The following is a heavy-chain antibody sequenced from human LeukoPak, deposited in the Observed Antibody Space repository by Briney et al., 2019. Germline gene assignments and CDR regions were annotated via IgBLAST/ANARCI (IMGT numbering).Heavy chain of an antibody. CDR3: ARGGYNWNYLPFDP. CDR2: INHSGST. CDR1: GGSFSGYY. J-gene: IGHJ5*02. V-gene: IGHV4-34*01. Sequence: SSETLSLTCAVYGGSFSGYYWSWIRQPPGKGLEWIGEINHSGSTNYNPSLKSRVTISVDTSKNQFSLKLSSVTAADTAVYYCARGGYNWNYLPFDPWGLGTLVTVSS. D-gene: IGHD1-7*01.